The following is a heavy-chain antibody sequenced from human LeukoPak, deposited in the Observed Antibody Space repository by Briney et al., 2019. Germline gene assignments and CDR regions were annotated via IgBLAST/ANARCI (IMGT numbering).Heavy chain of an antibody. CDR2: IYYSGST. CDR3: ARDEFPDYGDAFDI. CDR1: GGSISSYY. Sequence: SETLSLTCTVSGGSISSYYWSWIRQPPGKGLGWIGYIYYSGSTNYNPSLKSRVTISVDTSKNQFSLKLSSVTAADTAVYYCARDEFPDYGDAFDIWGQGTMVTVSS. V-gene: IGHV4-59*12. D-gene: IGHD4-17*01. J-gene: IGHJ3*02.